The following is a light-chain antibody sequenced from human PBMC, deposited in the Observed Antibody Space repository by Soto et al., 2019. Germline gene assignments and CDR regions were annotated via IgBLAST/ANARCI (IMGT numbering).Light chain of an antibody. J-gene: IGLJ3*02. CDR2: DVS. Sequence: QSALTQPASVSGSPGQSITISCTGASSDVGDYNYVSWYQHHPGKAPKLVIYDVSSRPSGVSGRFSGSKSGNTASLTISGLQAEDGADYYCSSYATSSTLEWVFGGGTKVTVL. V-gene: IGLV2-14*03. CDR3: SSYATSSTLEWV. CDR1: SSDVGDYNY.